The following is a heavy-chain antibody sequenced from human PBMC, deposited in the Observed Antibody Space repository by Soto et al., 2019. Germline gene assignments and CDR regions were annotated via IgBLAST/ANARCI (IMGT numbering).Heavy chain of an antibody. Sequence: PGGSLRLSCTASGFTFGDYAMSWFRQAPGKGLEWVGFIRSKAYGGTTEYAASVKGRFTISRDDSKSIAYLQMNSLKTEDTAVYYCTRDPLRYFFWLFPEDSDAFYFWGQGTMVPVSS. CDR1: GFTFGDYA. CDR3: TRDPLRYFFWLFPEDSDAFYF. D-gene: IGHD3-9*01. J-gene: IGHJ3*01. V-gene: IGHV3-49*03. CDR2: IRSKAYGGTT.